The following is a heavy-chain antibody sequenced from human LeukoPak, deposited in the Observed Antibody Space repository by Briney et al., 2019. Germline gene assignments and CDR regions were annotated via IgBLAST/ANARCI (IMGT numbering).Heavy chain of an antibody. CDR1: GFSITDHY. Sequence: GGSLRLSCAAAGFSITDHYMDWVRQAPGKGLEWVGRTRNKPNGYTTDYGTSVKGRFIVSRDDSENSLYLQMNGLKTEDTAVYYCVRVRHGDYFDYWGQGTLVTVSS. V-gene: IGHV3-72*01. J-gene: IGHJ4*02. CDR2: TRNKPNGYTT. D-gene: IGHD4-17*01. CDR3: VRVRHGDYFDY.